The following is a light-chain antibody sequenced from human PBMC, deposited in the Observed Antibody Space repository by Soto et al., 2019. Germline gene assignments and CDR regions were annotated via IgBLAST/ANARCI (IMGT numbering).Light chain of an antibody. CDR1: QGLVDNDGYSY. CDR3: MQGTHWPYT. J-gene: IGKJ2*01. V-gene: IGKV2-30*01. Sequence: VVMTQSPLSMAVTLGAPASVSCRSSQGLVDNDGYSYLSWFHQRPGQSPRRLIYRISNRDSGVPDRISGSGSGTDFILKISRVEAEDVGVYYCMQGTHWPYTFGQGTHLEI. CDR2: RIS.